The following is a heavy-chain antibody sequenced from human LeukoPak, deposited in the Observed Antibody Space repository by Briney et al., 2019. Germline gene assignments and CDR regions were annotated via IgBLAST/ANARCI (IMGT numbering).Heavy chain of an antibody. D-gene: IGHD3-10*01. J-gene: IGHJ4*02. CDR3: ARETGSGSYQLDY. CDR1: GFTVSSYT. CDR2: ISTSSSYI. V-gene: IGHV3-21*01. Sequence: SGGSLRLSCVVSGFTVSSYTMNWVRQAPGKGLGWVSSISTSSSYIFYADSVKGRFTISRDNAKNSLYLQMNSLRAEDTAVYYCARETGSGSYQLDYWGQGTLVTVSS.